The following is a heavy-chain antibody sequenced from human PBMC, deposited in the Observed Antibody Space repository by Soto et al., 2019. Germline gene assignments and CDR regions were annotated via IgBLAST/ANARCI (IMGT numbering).Heavy chain of an antibody. CDR3: RLYCSSTSCRMRYYYYGMDV. J-gene: IGHJ6*02. V-gene: IGHV4-34*01. D-gene: IGHD2-2*01. Sequence: SETLSLTCAVYGGSFSGYYWSWIRQPPGKGLGWIGEINHSGSTNYNPSLKSRVTISVDTSKNQFSLKLSSVTAADTAVYYCRLYCSSTSCRMRYYYYGMDVWGQGTTVTVSS. CDR2: INHSGST. CDR1: GGSFSGYY.